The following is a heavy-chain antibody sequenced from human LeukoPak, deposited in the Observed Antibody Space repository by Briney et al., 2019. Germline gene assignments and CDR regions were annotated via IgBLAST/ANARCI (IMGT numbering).Heavy chain of an antibody. J-gene: IGHJ6*04. CDR1: GFTVSGND. CDR3: ARDGEGDRGYSYGYGLDV. Sequence: GGSLRLSCAVSGFTVSGNDMSWVRKAPGKGLEGVSVIYRGGRTHYADSVKGRFTISRDNSKNTLYLQMNGLRDAATAIYYCARDGEGDRGYSYGYGLDVWGKGAQVLVS. CDR2: IYRGGRT. D-gene: IGHD5-18*01. V-gene: IGHV3-53*01.